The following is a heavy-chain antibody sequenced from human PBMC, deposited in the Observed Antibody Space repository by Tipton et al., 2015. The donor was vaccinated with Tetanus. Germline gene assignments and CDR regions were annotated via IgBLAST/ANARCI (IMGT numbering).Heavy chain of an antibody. D-gene: IGHD3-10*01. CDR1: GFTFSSYA. V-gene: IGHV3-23*04. J-gene: IGHJ6*02. Sequence: VQLVQSGGNFVQPGGSLRLSCAASGFTFSSYAMSWVRQAPGKGLEWVSGISGSGGSTYYADSVKGRFTISRDKSKNTLYLQMNSLRAEDTAEYYCAKWYGELSSSFYYYGMDVWGQGTTVTVSS. CDR2: ISGSGGST. CDR3: AKWYGELSSSFYYYGMDV.